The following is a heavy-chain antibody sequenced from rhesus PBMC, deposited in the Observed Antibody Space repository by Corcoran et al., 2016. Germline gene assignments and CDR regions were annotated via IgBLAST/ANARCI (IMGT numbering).Heavy chain of an antibody. CDR1: GGSTSGYYN. D-gene: IGHD2-39*02. V-gene: IGHV4-143*01. J-gene: IGHJ6*01. CDR3: ARQGYTDHLGGLDS. CDR2: VYSIPAST. Sequence: QVQLQESGPGLVKPSETLSLTCTVSGGSTSGYYNWNWIRPSPGKGLEWIGAVYSIPASTTYNPSLKRRVTISKDTSKNQFSLRLTSVTAADTAVYYCARQGYTDHLGGLDSWGQGVVVTVSS.